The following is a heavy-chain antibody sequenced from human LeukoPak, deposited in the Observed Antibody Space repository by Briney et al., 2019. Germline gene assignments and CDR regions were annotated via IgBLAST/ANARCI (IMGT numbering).Heavy chain of an antibody. V-gene: IGHV1-69*05. CDR1: GGTFSSYA. Sequence: SVKVSCKASGGTFSSYAISWVRQAPGQGLEWMGGIIPIFGTANYAQKFQGRVTITTDESTSTAYMELSSLRSEDTAVYYCARGYADYDSSGYYIDYWGQGTLVTVSS. D-gene: IGHD3-22*01. CDR3: ARGYADYDSSGYYIDY. J-gene: IGHJ4*02. CDR2: IIPIFGTA.